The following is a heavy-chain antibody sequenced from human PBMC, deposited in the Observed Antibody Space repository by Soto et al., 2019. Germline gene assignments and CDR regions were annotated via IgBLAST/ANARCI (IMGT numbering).Heavy chain of an antibody. D-gene: IGHD3-22*01. J-gene: IGHJ4*02. V-gene: IGHV1-18*04. Sequence: ASVKVSCKASGYTFTSYGISWVRQAPGQGLEWMGWINTYNGNTNYAQDLQGRVTMTTDTSTSAAYMELRSLSSDDTAVYYCARVSLTVIVVLFGVYWGQGTLVTVSS. CDR2: INTYNGNT. CDR3: ARVSLTVIVVLFGVY. CDR1: GYTFTSYG.